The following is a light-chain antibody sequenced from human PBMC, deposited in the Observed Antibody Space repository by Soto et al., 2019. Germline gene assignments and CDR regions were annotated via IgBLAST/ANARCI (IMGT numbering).Light chain of an antibody. J-gene: IGKJ2*01. CDR1: QSVGSY. CDR2: DAS. V-gene: IGKV3-11*01. CDR3: QQRGSWPRT. Sequence: EIVLTQSPATLSLSPGEKATLSCRASQSVGSYLAWYRQKRGQAPRLLIYDASNRANDIPARISGSGSATEFTLTITSLEPDDFGVYYCQQRGSWPRTFGQGT.